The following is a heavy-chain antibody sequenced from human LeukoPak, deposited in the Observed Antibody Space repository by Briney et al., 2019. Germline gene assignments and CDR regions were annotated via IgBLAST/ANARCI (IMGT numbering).Heavy chain of an antibody. Sequence: SVKVSFKASGGTLSTYGISCVRQAPGQGLEWMGGIIPMSGTVNNAQKLQGRVTITADRPTGTAYMELSSLRSDDTAVYYCARETGYAYGRAPLDYWGQGTLVTVSS. CDR1: GGTLSTYG. J-gene: IGHJ4*02. D-gene: IGHD5-18*01. CDR3: ARETGYAYGRAPLDY. V-gene: IGHV1-69*06. CDR2: IIPMSGTV.